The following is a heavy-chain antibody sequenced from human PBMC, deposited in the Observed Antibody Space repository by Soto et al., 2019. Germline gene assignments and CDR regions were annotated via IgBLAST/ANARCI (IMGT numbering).Heavy chain of an antibody. CDR2: ISSSSSSYI. CDR3: VRYCSTTLCNGVATRTFDY. Sequence: GGSLRLSCAASGFTFSSYSMNWVRQAPGKGLEWVSSISSSSSSYIYYADSVRGRFTISRDNAKNSLYLQMNSLRDEDTALYYCVRYCSTTLCNGVATRTFDYWGQGTLVTVSS. CDR1: GFTFSSYS. J-gene: IGHJ4*02. D-gene: IGHD2-2*01. V-gene: IGHV3-21*01.